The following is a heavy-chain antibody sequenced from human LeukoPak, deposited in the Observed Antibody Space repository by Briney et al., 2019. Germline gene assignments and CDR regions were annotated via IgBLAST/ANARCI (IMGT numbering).Heavy chain of an antibody. J-gene: IGHJ4*02. CDR2: ISSSGSTI. CDR1: GFTFSSYE. Sequence: GGSLRLSCAASGFTFSSYEKNWVRQAPGKGLEWVSYISSSGSTIYYADSVKGRFTISRDNAKNSLYLQMNSLRAEDTAVYYCPGTPESDYWGQGTLVTVSS. V-gene: IGHV3-48*03. CDR3: PGTPESDY.